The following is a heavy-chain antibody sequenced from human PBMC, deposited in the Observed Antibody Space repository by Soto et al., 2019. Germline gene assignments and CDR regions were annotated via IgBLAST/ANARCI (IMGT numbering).Heavy chain of an antibody. J-gene: IGHJ4*02. D-gene: IGHD3-10*01. CDR2: ISSSGSTA. CDR1: GFTFSRFE. Sequence: GGSLRLSCAASGFTFSRFELHWVRQAPGKGLEWISYISSSGSTACYASSVEGRFTISRDNANNSVYLQMDSLGGEDTALYYCTRAAWFPYLSFYWGQGALVTVSS. CDR3: TRAAWFPYLSFY. V-gene: IGHV3-48*03.